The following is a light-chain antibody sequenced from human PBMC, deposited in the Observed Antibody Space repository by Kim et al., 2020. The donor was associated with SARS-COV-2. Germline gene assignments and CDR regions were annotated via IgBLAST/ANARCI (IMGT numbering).Light chain of an antibody. CDR3: KQALQNPLA. V-gene: IGKV2-28*01. J-gene: IGKJ4*01. CDR1: QSLVQQTGNHF. CDR2: WGS. Sequence: PASISCRSRQSLVQQTGNHFMDWLLQKPGKSPQLLIYWGSKPTTGAPDRFSGSGSGTVFTLKISRVEAEDVGMYYCKQALQNPLACGGGTRLEI.